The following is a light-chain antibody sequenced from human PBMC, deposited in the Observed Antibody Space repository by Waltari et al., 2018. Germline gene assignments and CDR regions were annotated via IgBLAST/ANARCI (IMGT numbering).Light chain of an antibody. J-gene: IGLJ1*01. CDR1: SHDGGGSDY. CDR3: SSYAGSNILFV. CDR2: DVT. V-gene: IGLV2-8*01. Sequence: QSDLTQPPSATGSPGQSITSSCTETSHDGGGSDYVSWYQHHPGKAPKLIIYDVTRRPPGVSDRFSGSKSGNTASLTVSGLQAEDEADYYCSSYAGSNILFVFGTGTKVTVL.